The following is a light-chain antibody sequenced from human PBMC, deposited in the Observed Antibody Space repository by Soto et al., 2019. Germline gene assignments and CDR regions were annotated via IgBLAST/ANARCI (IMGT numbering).Light chain of an antibody. Sequence: IVLTQSPGTLYLSPGERATLSCRASQGVSSNSLAWYQQKPGQAPRLLIYGASSRATGIPDRFSARRSGTNFTITINRLEPEDFAVYYCQQYGNSPRFTFGPGTKVEI. CDR2: GAS. CDR3: QQYGNSPRFT. CDR1: QGVSSNS. J-gene: IGKJ3*01. V-gene: IGKV3-20*01.